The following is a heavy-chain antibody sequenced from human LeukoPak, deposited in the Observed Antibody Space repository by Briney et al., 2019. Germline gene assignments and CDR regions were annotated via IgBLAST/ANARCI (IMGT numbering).Heavy chain of an antibody. CDR2: IIPIFGTA. Sequence: ASVKVSCMASGGTFSSYAISWVRQAPGQGLEWMGGIIPIFGTANYAQKFQGRVTITADESTSTAYMELSSLRSEDTAVYYCARPSDIVGATTALRYWGQGTLVTVSS. D-gene: IGHD1-26*01. J-gene: IGHJ4*02. CDR1: GGTFSSYA. V-gene: IGHV1-69*13. CDR3: ARPSDIVGATTALRY.